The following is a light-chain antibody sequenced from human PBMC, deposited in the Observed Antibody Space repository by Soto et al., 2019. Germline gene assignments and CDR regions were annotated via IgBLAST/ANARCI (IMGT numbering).Light chain of an antibody. CDR1: SRDVGGYNF. Sequence: QSALTQPPSASGSPGQSVTISCTGTSRDVGGYNFVSWYQQHPGKAPKLMIYEVSKRPSRVPDRFSGSKSGNTASLTVSGLQAEDEADYYCSSYAGSNNFPFVFGTGTKLTVL. CDR3: SSYAGSNNFPFV. J-gene: IGLJ1*01. V-gene: IGLV2-8*01. CDR2: EVS.